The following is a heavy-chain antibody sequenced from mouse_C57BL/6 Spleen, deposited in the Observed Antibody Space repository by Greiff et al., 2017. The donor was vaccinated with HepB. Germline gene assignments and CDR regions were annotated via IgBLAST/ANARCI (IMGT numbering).Heavy chain of an antibody. CDR2: IDPSDSYT. CDR3: ARRDAYYSNYVAWFAY. V-gene: IGHV1-50*01. Sequence: VQLQQSGAELVKPGASVKLSCKASGYTFTSYWMQWVKQRPGQGLEWIGEIDPSDSYTNYNQKFKGKATLTVDTSSSTAYILLSSLTSEDSAVYYCARRDAYYSNYVAWFAYWGQGTLVTVSA. J-gene: IGHJ3*01. D-gene: IGHD2-5*01. CDR1: GYTFTSYW.